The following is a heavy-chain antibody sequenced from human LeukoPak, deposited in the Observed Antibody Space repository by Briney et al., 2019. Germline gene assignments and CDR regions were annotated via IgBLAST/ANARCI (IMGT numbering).Heavy chain of an antibody. CDR2: INHSGRT. D-gene: IGHD3-3*01. J-gene: IGHJ4*02. CDR3: AREGGFYRPLDY. Sequence: SETLSLTCAVYGGSLSDYSWNWIRQPPGKGLEWIGEINHSGRTNYNPSLKSPVTISIDTSQNRFSLKVSSVTAADTAVYYCAREGGFYRPLDYSGQGILVTVSS. CDR1: GGSLSDYS. V-gene: IGHV4-34*01.